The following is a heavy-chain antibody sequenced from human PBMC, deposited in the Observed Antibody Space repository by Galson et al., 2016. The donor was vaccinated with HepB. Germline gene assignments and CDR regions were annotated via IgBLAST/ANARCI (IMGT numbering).Heavy chain of an antibody. CDR1: GLSFTTSV. Sequence: SLRLSCAVSGLSFTTSVIYWVRRAPGKGLEWVSASTPGDDDITYADSVKGRFIVSRDNAKNSLSLQMNSLRVEYTAIYYCAGGQRPVGGVRSEYWGQGTLVTVSS. J-gene: IGHJ4*02. CDR2: STPGDDDI. CDR3: AGGQRPVGGVRSEY. D-gene: IGHD2-15*01. V-gene: IGHV3-21*04.